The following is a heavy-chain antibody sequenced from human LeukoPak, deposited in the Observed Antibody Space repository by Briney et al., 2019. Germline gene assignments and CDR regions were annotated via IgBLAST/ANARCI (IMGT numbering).Heavy chain of an antibody. D-gene: IGHD1-26*01. CDR2: IYYSGST. Sequence: SETLSLTCTVSGVSISSSSYYCGWIRQPPGKGLEWIGTIYYSGSTYYSPSLKSRVTISVDTSNNQFSLKLSSVTAADTALYYCSTSRGTSYYFDYWGLGTLVTVSS. J-gene: IGHJ4*02. V-gene: IGHV4-39*01. CDR3: STSRGTSYYFDY. CDR1: GVSISSSSYY.